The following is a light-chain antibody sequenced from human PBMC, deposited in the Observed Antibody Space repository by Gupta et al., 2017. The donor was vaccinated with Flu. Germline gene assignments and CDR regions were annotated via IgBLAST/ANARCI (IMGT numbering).Light chain of an antibody. CDR3: QQYDNLPT. CDR2: DAS. CDR1: QDISNY. J-gene: IGKJ5*01. V-gene: IGKV1-33*01. Sequence: DIQMTQSPSSLSASVGDRVTITCQASQDISNYLNWYQQKPGKAPKLLIYDASKLETGVPSRFSGSGSGTDFTFTISSLQPEDIATYYCQQYDNLPTFGQGTQVEIK.